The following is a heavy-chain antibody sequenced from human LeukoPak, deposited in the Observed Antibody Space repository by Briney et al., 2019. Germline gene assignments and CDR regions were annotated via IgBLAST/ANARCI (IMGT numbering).Heavy chain of an antibody. CDR1: GFTFSSLE. V-gene: IGHV3-21*01. CDR2: ISGSSKHR. J-gene: IGHJ6*03. CDR3: ARDPESGYDIYMDV. Sequence: GGSLRLSCAASGFTFSSLEMTWVRQAPGKGLEWVSSISGSSKHRYYADSVKGRFTISRDNAESSLYLQMNSLRAEDTAVYYCARDPESGYDIYMDVWGKGTTVTVSS. D-gene: IGHD5-12*01.